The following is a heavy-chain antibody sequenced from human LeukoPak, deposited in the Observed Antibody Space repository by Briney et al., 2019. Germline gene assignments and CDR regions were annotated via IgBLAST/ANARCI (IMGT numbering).Heavy chain of an antibody. CDR3: ARDLWGGSGSGYDY. CDR2: IKTDGTQK. D-gene: IGHD3-10*01. J-gene: IGHJ4*02. V-gene: IGHV3-7*04. CDR1: AFTFTNYW. Sequence: GGSLRLSCAAAAFTFTNYWMTWVRQAPGKGLEWVANIKTDGTQKFYVDSVKGRFTISRDNSKNSIFLQMTSLRAKDTAVYYCARDLWGGSGSGYDYWGQGTLVTVSS.